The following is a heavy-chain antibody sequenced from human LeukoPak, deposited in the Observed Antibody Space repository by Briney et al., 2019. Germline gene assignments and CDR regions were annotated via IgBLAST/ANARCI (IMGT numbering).Heavy chain of an antibody. CDR3: AGELPYYFDY. CDR1: GYTFTCYG. Sequence: ASVKVSCKGSGYTFTCYGISWVRQAPGQGLEWMGWISAYNGNTNYAQKLQGRVTMTTDTSTSTDYMELRSLRSDDTAVYYCAGELPYYFDYWGQGTLVTVSS. CDR2: ISAYNGNT. V-gene: IGHV1-18*01. J-gene: IGHJ4*02. D-gene: IGHD5-18*01.